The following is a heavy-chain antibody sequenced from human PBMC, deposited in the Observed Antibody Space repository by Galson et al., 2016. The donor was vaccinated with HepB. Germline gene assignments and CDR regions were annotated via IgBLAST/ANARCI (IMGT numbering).Heavy chain of an antibody. J-gene: IGHJ6*02. CDR1: GYTFTTYG. CDR2: INTVTGNT. Sequence: SCKASGYTFTTYGISWVRQAPGQGLEWMGWINTVTGNTHYAQKFQGRVTMTTDTSTNTAYMELRSLRSDDTAVYYCARARDYYFYSMDVWGQGTTVTVSS. CDR3: ARARDYYFYSMDV. V-gene: IGHV1-18*01.